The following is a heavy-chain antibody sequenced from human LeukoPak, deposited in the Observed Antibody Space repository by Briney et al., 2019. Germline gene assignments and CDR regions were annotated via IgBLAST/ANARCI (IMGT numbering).Heavy chain of an antibody. CDR1: GFTFSSYG. J-gene: IGHJ4*02. Sequence: GGSLRLSCAASGFTFSSYGMHWVRQAPGKGLEWVAFIRYDGSNKYYADSVKGRFTISRDNSKNTLYLQMNSLRAEDTAVYYCAKDSNLRGYSGYLDYWGQGTLVTVSS. CDR2: IRYDGSNK. D-gene: IGHD5-12*01. V-gene: IGHV3-30*02. CDR3: AKDSNLRGYSGYLDY.